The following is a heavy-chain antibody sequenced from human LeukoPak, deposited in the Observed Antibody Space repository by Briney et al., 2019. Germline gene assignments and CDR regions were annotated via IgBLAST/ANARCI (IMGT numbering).Heavy chain of an antibody. D-gene: IGHD3-10*01. Sequence: ASVKVSCKASGYTFSDNHMYWIRQAPGQGLVCMGWISPNSGGTNYAQKFQGRITMTGDTSISTGYMELSSLRSDDTAVYYCARELGRNAFDVWGQGTMVTVSS. V-gene: IGHV1-2*02. CDR1: GYTFSDNH. J-gene: IGHJ3*01. CDR2: ISPNSGGT. CDR3: ARELGRNAFDV.